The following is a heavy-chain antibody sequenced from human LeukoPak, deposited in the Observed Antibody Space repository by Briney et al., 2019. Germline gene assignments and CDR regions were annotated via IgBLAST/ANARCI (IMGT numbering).Heavy chain of an antibody. J-gene: IGHJ4*02. CDR3: AREGSTSAGRFDY. Sequence: PSETLSLTCTVSGGSISSYYWSWIRQPPGKGLEWIGYIYYSGSTNYNPSLKSRVTISVDTSKNQFSLKLSSVTAADTAVYYCAREGSTSAGRFDYWGQGTLVTVSS. CDR1: GGSISSYY. V-gene: IGHV4-59*01. CDR2: IYYSGST. D-gene: IGHD2-2*01.